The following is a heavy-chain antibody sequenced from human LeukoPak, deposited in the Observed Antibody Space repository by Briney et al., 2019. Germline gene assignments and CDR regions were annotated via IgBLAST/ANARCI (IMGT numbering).Heavy chain of an antibody. V-gene: IGHV3-9*01. Sequence: GGSLRLSCAASGFSVSRNYMNWVRQAPGKVLEWVSGISWNSGSIGYADSVKGRFTISRDNAKNSLYLQMNSLRAEDTALYYCAKDIGVLLWFGELGNAFDIWGQGTMVTVSS. CDR1: GFSVSRNY. D-gene: IGHD3-10*01. CDR3: AKDIGVLLWFGELGNAFDI. J-gene: IGHJ3*02. CDR2: ISWNSGSI.